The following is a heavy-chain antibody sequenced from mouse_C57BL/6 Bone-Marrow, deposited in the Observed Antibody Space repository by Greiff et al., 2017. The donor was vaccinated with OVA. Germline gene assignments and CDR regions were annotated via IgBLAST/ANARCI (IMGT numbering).Heavy chain of an antibody. J-gene: IGHJ2*01. Sequence: QVQLQQPGAELVKPGASVKLSCKASGYTFTSYWMHWVKQRPGQGLEWIGMIHPNSGSTNYNEKFKSKATLTVDKSSSTAYMQLSSLTSEDSAVYAGARWDSTYDYLDYWGQGTTVTVSS. CDR3: ARWDSTYDYLDY. V-gene: IGHV1-64*01. CDR2: IHPNSGST. D-gene: IGHD5-1*01. CDR1: GYTFTSYW.